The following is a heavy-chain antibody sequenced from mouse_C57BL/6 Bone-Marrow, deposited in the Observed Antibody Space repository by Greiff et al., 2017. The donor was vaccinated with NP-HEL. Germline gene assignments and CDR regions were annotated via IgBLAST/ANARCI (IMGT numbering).Heavy chain of an antibody. CDR3: ARPVYGSSYWYFDV. J-gene: IGHJ1*03. CDR2: INPDSSTI. D-gene: IGHD1-1*01. V-gene: IGHV4-1*01. Sequence: EVKLVESGGGLVQPGGSLKLSCAASGIDFSRYWMSWVRRAPGKGLEWIGEINPDSSTINYAPSLKDKFIISRDNAKNTLYLQMSKVRSEDTALYYCARPVYGSSYWYFDVWGTGTTVTVSS. CDR1: GIDFSRYW.